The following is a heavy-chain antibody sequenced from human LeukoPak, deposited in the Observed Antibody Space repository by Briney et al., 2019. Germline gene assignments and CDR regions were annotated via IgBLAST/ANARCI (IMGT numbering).Heavy chain of an antibody. J-gene: IGHJ4*02. V-gene: IGHV3-33*05. CDR2: IKFDGIQE. Sequence: GRSLRLSCAASGFSLSSYGMNWVRQAPGKGLEWVGGIKFDGIQEFYADSVKGRFTVSKDTSKNMLHLQMDSLRAEDTAVYYCASGSLGHYYDSSGYEYWGQGTLVTVSS. CDR3: ASGSLGHYYDSSGYEY. CDR1: GFSLSSYG. D-gene: IGHD3-22*01.